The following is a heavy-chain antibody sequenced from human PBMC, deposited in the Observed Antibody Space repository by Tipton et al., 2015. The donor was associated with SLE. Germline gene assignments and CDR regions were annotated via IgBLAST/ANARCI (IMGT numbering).Heavy chain of an antibody. V-gene: IGHV4-34*01. CDR3: ATRDNWNRLDY. CDR1: GGSFSGYY. D-gene: IGHD1-1*01. J-gene: IGHJ4*02. CDR2: INHSGST. Sequence: GLVKPSETLSLTCAVYGGSFSGYYWSWIRQPPGKGLEWIGEINHSGSTNYNPSLKSRVTISVDTSKNQFSLKLSSVTAADTAVYYCATRDNWNRLDYWGQGTLVPVSS.